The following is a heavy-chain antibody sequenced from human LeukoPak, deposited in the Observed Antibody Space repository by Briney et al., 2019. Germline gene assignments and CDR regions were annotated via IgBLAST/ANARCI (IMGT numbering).Heavy chain of an antibody. CDR2: VNPKTGGT. CDR1: GYSFTGYH. V-gene: IGHV1-2*02. CDR3: AREFSSKLEWLAYVTGDDAFDV. Sequence: ASVKVSCKAFGYSFTGYHLHGVRQAPRQGLEGMGWVNPKTGGTNYARKFQGRVTMTRDTSINTVSMELSRLTSDDTAVYYCAREFSSKLEWLAYVTGDDAFDVWGQGTMITVS. D-gene: IGHD3-3*01. J-gene: IGHJ3*01.